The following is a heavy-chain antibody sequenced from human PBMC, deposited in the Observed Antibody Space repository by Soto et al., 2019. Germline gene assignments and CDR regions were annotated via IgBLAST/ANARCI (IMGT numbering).Heavy chain of an antibody. J-gene: IGHJ5*02. Sequence: QLQLQESGPGLVKPSETLSLTCTVSGGSINNNNFYWGWIRQPPGKGLEWIGGIYYTGSTYYNPSLKSRVTISVETSKNHSSLQVTSETAADTAVYYCATYSTSSGWFDPWGQGTLVTISS. CDR1: GGSINNNNFY. V-gene: IGHV4-39*02. CDR3: ATYSTSSGWFDP. CDR2: IYYTGST. D-gene: IGHD6-6*01.